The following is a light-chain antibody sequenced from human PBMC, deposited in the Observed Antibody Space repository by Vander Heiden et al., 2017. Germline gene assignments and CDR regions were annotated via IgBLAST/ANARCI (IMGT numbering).Light chain of an antibody. J-gene: IGKJ1*01. V-gene: IGKV1-5*03. CDR1: QNINNW. Sequence: DIQMTQSPSTLAASVGDKVTIPCRASQNINNWLAWYQQRPGKAPKLLIYKASTLESGVASRCSGSGSGTEFTLTISSLQPDDFATYYCHQYNSYSPSTFGQGTQVEIK. CDR3: HQYNSYSPST. CDR2: KAS.